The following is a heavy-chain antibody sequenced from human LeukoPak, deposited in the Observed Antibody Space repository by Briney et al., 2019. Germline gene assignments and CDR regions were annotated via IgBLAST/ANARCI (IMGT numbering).Heavy chain of an antibody. CDR1: VGSFSGFS. D-gene: IGHD3-22*01. CDR3: ARLQDYYDRSLSFDY. Sequence: SETLSLTCAVYVGSFSGFSWSWVRKSPGKGLEWIEEINHSGSTNYNPSLMSRVTISVDTSKNQFSLKLTSVTAADTAVYYCARLQDYYDRSLSFDYWGQGTLVTVSS. CDR2: INHSGST. J-gene: IGHJ4*02. V-gene: IGHV4-34*01.